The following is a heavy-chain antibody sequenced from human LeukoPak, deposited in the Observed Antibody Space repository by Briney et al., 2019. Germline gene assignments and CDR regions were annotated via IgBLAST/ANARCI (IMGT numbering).Heavy chain of an antibody. CDR3: ARTGASLGAPYYYYGMDV. V-gene: IGHV4-59*01. D-gene: IGHD1-26*01. CDR1: GGSISSYY. CDR2: IYYSGST. J-gene: IGHJ6*02. Sequence: SETLSLTCTVSGGSISSYYWSWIRQPPGKGLEWIGYIYYSGSTNYNPSLKSRVTISVDTSKNQFSLKLSSVTAADTAVYYCARTGASLGAPYYYYGMDVWGQGTTVTVSS.